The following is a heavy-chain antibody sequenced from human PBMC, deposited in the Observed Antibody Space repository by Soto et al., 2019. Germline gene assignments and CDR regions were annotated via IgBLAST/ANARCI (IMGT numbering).Heavy chain of an antibody. CDR3: ARHWDLMTTNFDY. J-gene: IGHJ4*02. CDR2: IYYSGST. V-gene: IGHV4-59*08. Sequence: QVQLQESGPGLVKPSETLSLTCTVSGGSISSYYWSWIRQPPGKGLEWIGYIYYSGSTNYNPSLKSRVTISVDTSKNQFSLKLSSVTAADTAVYYCARHWDLMTTNFDYWGQGTLVTVSS. CDR1: GGSISSYY. D-gene: IGHD5-12*01.